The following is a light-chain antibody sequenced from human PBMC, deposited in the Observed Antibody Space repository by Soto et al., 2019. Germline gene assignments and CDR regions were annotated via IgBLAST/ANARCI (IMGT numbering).Light chain of an antibody. Sequence: DIVLTQSPGTLSLSPGETATLSCRASQNVDNAYVAWYQQRPGQAPRLLIHGASTRATGIPDRFGGSGSGTDFALTVSRLEPEDFAVYYCQQYGSSPYTFGQGTKLEIK. CDR3: QQYGSSPYT. J-gene: IGKJ2*01. CDR1: QNVDNAY. CDR2: GAS. V-gene: IGKV3-20*01.